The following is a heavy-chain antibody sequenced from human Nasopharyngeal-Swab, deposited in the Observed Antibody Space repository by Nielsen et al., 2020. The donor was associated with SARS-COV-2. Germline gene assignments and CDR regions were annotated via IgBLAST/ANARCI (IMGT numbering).Heavy chain of an antibody. J-gene: IGHJ6*03. CDR1: GFTFSNYA. Sequence: GESLKISCAASGFTFSNYAMSWVRQAPGKGLEWVSAISGSGGSTYYADSVKGRFTISRDNSENTLSLQMNSLRAEDTAVYYCARARDREEGRTVTTFYYHYYYMDVWGKGTTVTVSS. V-gene: IGHV3-23*01. CDR2: ISGSGGST. D-gene: IGHD4-11*01. CDR3: ARARDREEGRTVTTFYYHYYYMDV.